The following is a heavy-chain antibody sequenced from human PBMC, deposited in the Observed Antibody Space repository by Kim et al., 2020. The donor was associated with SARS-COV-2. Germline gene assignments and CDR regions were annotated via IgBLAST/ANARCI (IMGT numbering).Heavy chain of an antibody. CDR1: GFIFSSYW. CDR3: TRIGVRHGDYFHS. J-gene: IGHJ1*01. CDR2: IKHDGSEK. Sequence: GGSLRLSCAASGFIFSSYWMTWVRQAPGKGLEWVANIKHDGSEKFYVDSVKGRFTISRDNAKNSLYLQMNTLRAEDTAVYYCTRIGVRHGDYFHSWGQGT. D-gene: IGHD3-10*01. V-gene: IGHV3-7*01.